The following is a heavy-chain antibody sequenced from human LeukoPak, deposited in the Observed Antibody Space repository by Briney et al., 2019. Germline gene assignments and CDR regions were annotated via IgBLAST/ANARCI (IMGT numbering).Heavy chain of an antibody. D-gene: IGHD3-10*01. J-gene: IGHJ4*02. CDR1: GGTFSSYT. CDR2: IIPILGIA. V-gene: IGHV1-69*02. Sequence: ASVKVSCKASGGTFSSYTISWVRQAPGQGVEWMGRIIPILGIANYAQKFQGRATITADKSTSTAYMELSSLRSEDTAVYYCARYYYGSGKDYWGQGTLVTVSS. CDR3: ARYYYGSGKDY.